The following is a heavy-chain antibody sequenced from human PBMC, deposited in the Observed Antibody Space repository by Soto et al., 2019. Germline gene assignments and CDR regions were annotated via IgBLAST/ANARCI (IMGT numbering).Heavy chain of an antibody. CDR3: ARLGYCSSTSCTAIGGYYYYYGMDV. Sequence: VASVKVSCKASGGTFSSYAISWVRQAPGQGLEWMGGIIPIFGTANYAQKFQGRVTITADESTSTAYMELSSLRSEDTAVYYCARLGYCSSTSCTAIGGYYYYYGMDVWGQGTTVTVSS. J-gene: IGHJ6*02. CDR2: IIPIFGTA. D-gene: IGHD2-2*01. CDR1: GGTFSSYA. V-gene: IGHV1-69*13.